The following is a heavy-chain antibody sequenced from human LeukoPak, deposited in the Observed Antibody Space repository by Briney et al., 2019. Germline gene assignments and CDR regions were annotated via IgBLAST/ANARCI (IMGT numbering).Heavy chain of an antibody. CDR1: GFTFSSYA. J-gene: IGHJ4*02. Sequence: GGSLRLSCAASGFTFSSYAMSWVRQAPGKGLEWVSAISGSGGSTYYADSVKGRFTISRDNSKNTLYLQMNSLRAEDTAVYYCARDGVLLWFGESRGVDYWGQGTLVTVSS. V-gene: IGHV3-23*01. CDR3: ARDGVLLWFGESRGVDY. D-gene: IGHD3-10*01. CDR2: ISGSGGST.